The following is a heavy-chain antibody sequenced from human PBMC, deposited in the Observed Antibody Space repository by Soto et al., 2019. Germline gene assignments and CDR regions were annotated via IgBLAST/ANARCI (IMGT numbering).Heavy chain of an antibody. CDR3: ANAWIQLWPQIY. J-gene: IGHJ4*02. CDR1: GFTFISYG. V-gene: IGHV3-30*18. D-gene: IGHD5-18*01. Sequence: WGSLRLSCAASGFTFISYGIRCVRQSPGKGLEWVAVISYDGSNKYYADSVKGRFTISRDNSKNTLYLQMNSLRAEDTAVYYCANAWIQLWPQIYWGQGTLVTVSS. CDR2: ISYDGSNK.